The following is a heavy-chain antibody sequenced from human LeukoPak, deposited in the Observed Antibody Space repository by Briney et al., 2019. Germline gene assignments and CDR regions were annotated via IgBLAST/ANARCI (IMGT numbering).Heavy chain of an antibody. CDR1: GIIFSSYA. D-gene: IGHD3-16*01. J-gene: IGHJ4*02. CDR2: ISGSGGRT. V-gene: IGHV3-23*01. Sequence: GGSLRLSCKASGIIFSSYAMNWVRQAPGKGLEWVSFISGSGGRTYYADSVKGRFTISRDNSENLLSLQMNALRAEDSAVYYCANGLMGYFDFWGQGTLVSVSS. CDR3: ANGLMGYFDF.